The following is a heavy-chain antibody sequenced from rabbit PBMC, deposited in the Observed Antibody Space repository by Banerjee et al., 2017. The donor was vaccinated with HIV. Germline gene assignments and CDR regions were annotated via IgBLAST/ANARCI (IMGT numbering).Heavy chain of an antibody. D-gene: IGHD2-1*01. CDR1: GFTLSSSYW. V-gene: IGHV1S40*01. CDR3: ARGWITMTMNL. J-gene: IGHJ4*01. CDR2: INTGDGST. Sequence: QSLEESGGDLVKPGASLTLTCKASGFTLSSSYWIYWVRQAPGKGLEWIGCINTGDGSTYYASWAKGRFTISKTSSTTVTLQMTSLTAADTATYFCARGWITMTMNLSGPGTLVTVS.